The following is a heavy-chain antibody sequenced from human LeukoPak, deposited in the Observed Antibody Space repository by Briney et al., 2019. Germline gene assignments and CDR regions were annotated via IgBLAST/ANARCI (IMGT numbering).Heavy chain of an antibody. CDR1: GYTLTELS. Sequence: ASVKVSFKVSGYTLTELSMHWVRQAPGKGLEWMGGFDPEDGETIYAQKFQGRVTMTEDTSTDTAYMELSSLRSEDTAVYYCATTKSRYCSSTSCSPFYGMDVWGKGTTVTVSS. D-gene: IGHD2-2*01. CDR2: FDPEDGET. CDR3: ATTKSRYCSSTSCSPFYGMDV. J-gene: IGHJ6*04. V-gene: IGHV1-24*01.